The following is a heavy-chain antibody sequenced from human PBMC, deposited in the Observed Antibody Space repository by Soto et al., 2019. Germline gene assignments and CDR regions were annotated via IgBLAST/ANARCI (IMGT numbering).Heavy chain of an antibody. J-gene: IGHJ5*02. CDR3: ARGANWFDP. CDR1: GASISSYC. CDR2: IYYSGSP. Sequence: QVQLQESGPGLVKPSETLSLTCTVSGASISSYCWSWIRQPPGKGLEWIGCIYYSGSPNYNPSLKSLVTISIDTSKNQFSLNLSSVTAADTAVYYCARGANWFDPWGQGTLVTVSS. V-gene: IGHV4-59*01.